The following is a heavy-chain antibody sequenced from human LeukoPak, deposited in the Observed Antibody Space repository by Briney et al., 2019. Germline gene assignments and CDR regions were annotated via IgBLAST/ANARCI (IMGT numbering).Heavy chain of an antibody. CDR3: ARHRKDIVVVPAAPPRSYYYYYMDV. Sequence: SETLSLTCTVSGGSISSYYWSWIRQPPGKGREWIGYIYTSGSTNYNPSLKSRVTISVDTSKNQFSLKLSSVTAADTAVYYCARHRKDIVVVPAAPPRSYYYYYMDVWGKGTTVTVSS. D-gene: IGHD2-2*01. CDR2: IYTSGST. V-gene: IGHV4-4*09. J-gene: IGHJ6*03. CDR1: GGSISSYY.